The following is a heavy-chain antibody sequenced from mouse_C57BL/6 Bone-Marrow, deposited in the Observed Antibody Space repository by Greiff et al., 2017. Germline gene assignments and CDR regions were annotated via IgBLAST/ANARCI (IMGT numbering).Heavy chain of an antibody. CDR2: IWTGGGT. D-gene: IGHD1-1*01. Sequence: QVQLQQSGPGLVAPSQSLSITCTVSGFSLTSYAISWVRQPPGKGLEWLGVIWTGGGTNYNSALKSRLSNSKDNSKIQVFLKMNSLQTDDTARYYCARDESYGGVLYYAMDYWGQGTSVTVSS. J-gene: IGHJ4*01. CDR1: GFSLTSYA. CDR3: ARDESYGGVLYYAMDY. V-gene: IGHV2-9-1*01.